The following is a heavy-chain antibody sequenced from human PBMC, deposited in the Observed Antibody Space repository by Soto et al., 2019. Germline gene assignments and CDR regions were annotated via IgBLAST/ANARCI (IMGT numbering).Heavy chain of an antibody. CDR3: ARDPYSIGPSSTFDI. CDR2: ISYDGSNK. J-gene: IGHJ3*02. D-gene: IGHD6-25*01. V-gene: IGHV3-30-3*01. CDR1: RFTFLSYA. Sequence: GGSLRLSCAASRFTFLSYAMHWLRQAPCKGLEWVAGISYDGSNKNYADSGKGRVPLARDNAKTTLYRQMKSLRAEDTALYDCARDPYSIGPSSTFDIWGQGTTVTVSS.